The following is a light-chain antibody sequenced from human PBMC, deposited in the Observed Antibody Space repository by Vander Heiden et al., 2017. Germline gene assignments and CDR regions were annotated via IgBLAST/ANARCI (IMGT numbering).Light chain of an antibody. J-gene: IGKJ2*01. CDR1: QSVSNY. CDR2: GAT. CDR3: QQGYSIPYT. V-gene: IGKV1-39*01. Sequence: DIQMTQSPSSLSASVGDRVTISCRASQSVSNYLSWYQQKPQKPPKLLIYGATTVQTGVTSRFSGGGSGTDFTLTISSLQPEDFATYYCQQGYSIPYTFGQGTKLEI.